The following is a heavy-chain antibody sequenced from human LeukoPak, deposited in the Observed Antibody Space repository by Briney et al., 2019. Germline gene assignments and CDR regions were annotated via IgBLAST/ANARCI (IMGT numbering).Heavy chain of an antibody. D-gene: IGHD5-18*01. J-gene: IGHJ6*03. CDR2: IHYGGTT. CDR3: ARDSPYGYTSGHRYYNLDV. CDR1: GGSLSPYY. Sequence: SETLSLTCTVSGGSLSPYYYTWMRQSAGKGLEWMGRIHYGGTTNYNPSLTSRITLSVDTSKNQVSPKLNSVTAADTAVYYCARDSPYGYTSGHRYYNLDVWGKGTPVTVSS. V-gene: IGHV4-4*07.